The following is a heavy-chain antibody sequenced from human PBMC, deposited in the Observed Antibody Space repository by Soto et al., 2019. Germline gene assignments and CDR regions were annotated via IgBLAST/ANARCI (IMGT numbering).Heavy chain of an antibody. V-gene: IGHV3-30-3*01. Sequence: QVQLVESGGGVVQPGRSLRLSCAASGFTFSSYAMHWVRQAPGKGLEWVAVISYDGSNKYYADSVKGRFTISRDNSKNTLYLQMNSLRAEDTAVYYCARTHRIAVAGTRLLGYFDYWGQGTLVTVSS. D-gene: IGHD6-19*01. CDR1: GFTFSSYA. CDR3: ARTHRIAVAGTRLLGYFDY. J-gene: IGHJ4*02. CDR2: ISYDGSNK.